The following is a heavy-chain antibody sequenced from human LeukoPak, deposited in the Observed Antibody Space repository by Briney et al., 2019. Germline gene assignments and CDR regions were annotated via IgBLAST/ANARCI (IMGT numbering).Heavy chain of an antibody. J-gene: IGHJ5*02. Sequence: SETLSLTCTVSGGSINSYYWSWIRQPPGKGLEWIGHVFYTGSSNYNPSLKSRVTISLDRSKNQFSLRLTSVTAADTAVYYCARAGAWQIDPWGQGTLVTVSS. CDR3: ARAGAWQIDP. CDR2: VFYTGSS. V-gene: IGHV4-59*01. CDR1: GGSINSYY. D-gene: IGHD3-10*01.